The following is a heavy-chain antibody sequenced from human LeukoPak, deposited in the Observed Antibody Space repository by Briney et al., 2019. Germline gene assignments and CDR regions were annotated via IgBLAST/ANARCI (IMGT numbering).Heavy chain of an antibody. CDR3: APRCCGVDV. Sequence: GGSMRLSCAAAEFTFSSFAMMWVRQAPGKGLELVSEISGNGDNTYYADSVRGRFTISSDNSKNTLNLQMNILRAEDTAVYYCAPRCCGVDVWGEGTTVTVSS. D-gene: IGHD2-21*01. CDR1: EFTFSSFA. J-gene: IGHJ6*01. CDR2: ISGNGDNT. V-gene: IGHV3-23*01.